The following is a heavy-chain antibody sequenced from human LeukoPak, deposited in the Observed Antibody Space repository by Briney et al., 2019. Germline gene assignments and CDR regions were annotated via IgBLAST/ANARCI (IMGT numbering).Heavy chain of an antibody. D-gene: IGHD6-6*01. J-gene: IGHJ6*03. Sequence: GGSLRLSCAASGFTFSSYEMNWVRQAPGKGLEWVSYISSSGSTIYYADSVKGRFTISRDNAKNSLYLQMNSLRAEDTAVYYCARGRESRSYFYYYYMDVWGRGTTVTVSS. CDR3: ARGRESRSYFYYYYMDV. V-gene: IGHV3-48*03. CDR2: ISSSGSTI. CDR1: GFTFSSYE.